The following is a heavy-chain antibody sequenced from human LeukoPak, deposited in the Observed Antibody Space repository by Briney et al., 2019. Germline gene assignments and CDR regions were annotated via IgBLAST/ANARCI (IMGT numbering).Heavy chain of an antibody. Sequence: GGSLRLSCAASGFTFSSYAMHWVRQAPGKGLEWVAVISYDGSNKYYADSVKGRFTISRDNSKNTLYLQMNSLRAEDTAVYYCAKGDIVVVIAMATFDYWGQGTLVTVSS. D-gene: IGHD2-21*01. CDR2: ISYDGSNK. CDR1: GFTFSSYA. V-gene: IGHV3-30-3*01. J-gene: IGHJ4*02. CDR3: AKGDIVVVIAMATFDY.